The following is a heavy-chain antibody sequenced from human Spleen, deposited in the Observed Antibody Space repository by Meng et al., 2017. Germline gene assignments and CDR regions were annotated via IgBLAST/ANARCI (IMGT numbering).Heavy chain of an antibody. CDR2: INHSGST. J-gene: IGHJ4*02. CDR1: GGSFSDYY. D-gene: IGHD6-13*01. V-gene: IGHV4-34*01. Sequence: VQLTQGGAGLLKLSETLSLTCVVSGGSFSDYYWSWIRQPPGKGLEWIGEINHSGSTNYNPSLKSRVTISVDTSKNQFSLKLSSVTAADTAVYYCARGLGIAAAGKPFDYWGQGTLVTVSS. CDR3: ARGLGIAAAGKPFDY.